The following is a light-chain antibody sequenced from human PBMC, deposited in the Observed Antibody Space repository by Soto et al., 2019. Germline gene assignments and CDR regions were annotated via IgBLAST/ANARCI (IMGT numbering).Light chain of an antibody. V-gene: IGLV2-18*02. J-gene: IGLJ1*01. CDR2: EVS. CDR1: NSDVGSYNR. Sequence: QSVLTQPPSVSESPGKSVIISCTVTNSDVGSYNRVSWYQQPPGTAPKLMIYEVSNRPSGVPDRFSGSKSGNTASLTISGPQAEDEADYYCSSYTSSSTFVFGTGTKVTVL. CDR3: SSYTSSSTFV.